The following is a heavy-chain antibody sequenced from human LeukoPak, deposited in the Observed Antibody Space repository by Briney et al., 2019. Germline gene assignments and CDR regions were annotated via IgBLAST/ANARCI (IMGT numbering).Heavy chain of an antibody. J-gene: IGHJ6*03. CDR1: GFSISSGSYY. CDR2: IYTSGST. V-gene: IGHV4-61*02. CDR3: ARVSPGVGALRYFDERDYYYYMDV. D-gene: IGHD3-9*01. Sequence: SETLSLTCTVAGFSISSGSYYWSWIRQPAGKGLEWIGRIYTSGSTNYNPSLKSRVTISVDTSKNQFSLKLSSVTAADTAVYYCARVSPGVGALRYFDERDYYYYMDVWGKGTTVTVSS.